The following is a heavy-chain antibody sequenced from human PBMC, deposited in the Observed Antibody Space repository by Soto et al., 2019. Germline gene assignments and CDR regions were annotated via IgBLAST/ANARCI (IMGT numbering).Heavy chain of an antibody. Sequence: GGSLRLSSAVSGLTFSKFWMHWVRQAPGKGLVWVSYVMGDGTTTDYADSVKGRFTISRDNAKNTVFLQMNSLRAEDTAVYYCATLNSFGSDFWGHGTLVTVSS. CDR2: VMGDGTTT. CDR1: GLTFSKFW. D-gene: IGHD3-3*01. V-gene: IGHV3-74*01. J-gene: IGHJ4*01. CDR3: ATLNSFGSDF.